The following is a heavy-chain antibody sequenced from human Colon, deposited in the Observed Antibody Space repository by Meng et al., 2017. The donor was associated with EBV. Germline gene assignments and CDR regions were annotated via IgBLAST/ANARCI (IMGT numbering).Heavy chain of an antibody. V-gene: IGHV4-34*01. CDR2: IYHSGST. J-gene: IGHJ4*02. D-gene: IGHD6-19*01. CDR3: ARLYPPDQWLLTSDTSEY. CDR1: GWSFSGHY. Sequence: QVQLQHWGAGLLKPSVTLSLTCSVYGWSFSGHYWTWIRQPPGKGLEWIGEIYHSGSTNDNPSLKRRGAISTATSKNQFSLKVKSVTAADTAVYFCARLYPPDQWLLTSDTSEYWGQGTLVTVSS.